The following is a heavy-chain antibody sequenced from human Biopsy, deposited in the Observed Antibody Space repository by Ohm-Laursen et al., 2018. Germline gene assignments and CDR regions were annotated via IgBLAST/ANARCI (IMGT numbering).Heavy chain of an antibody. J-gene: IGHJ2*01. CDR1: GDSISSYY. V-gene: IGHV4-59*01. CDR2: VYYTGST. D-gene: IGHD3-22*01. Sequence: TLSLTYAVSGDSISSYYWSWIRHSPGKGLEWIGYVYYTGSTGYNPSLQSRVTISVDTSKNHFSLRLRSVTPADTAIYYCARDRGYYSDRTVPGYFDLWGRGTLVTVSS. CDR3: ARDRGYYSDRTVPGYFDL.